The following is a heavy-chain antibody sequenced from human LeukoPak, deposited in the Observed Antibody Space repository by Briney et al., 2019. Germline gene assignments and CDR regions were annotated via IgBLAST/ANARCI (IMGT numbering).Heavy chain of an antibody. D-gene: IGHD4-11*01. J-gene: IGHJ6*04. CDR3: ARLPPSKAEDV. CDR1: GYTFTNYY. Sequence: GASVKISCKTSGYTFTNYYMHWVRQAPGQGLEWMGWISAYNGNTNYAQKLQGRVTMTTDTSTSTAYMELRSLRSDDTAVYYCARLPPSKAEDVWGKGTTVTISS. CDR2: ISAYNGNT. V-gene: IGHV1-18*04.